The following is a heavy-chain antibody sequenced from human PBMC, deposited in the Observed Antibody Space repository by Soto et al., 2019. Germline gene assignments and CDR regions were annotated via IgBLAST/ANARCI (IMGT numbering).Heavy chain of an antibody. CDR3: ARGLTGYSPDAFDI. CDR2: IWYDGSNK. J-gene: IGHJ3*02. Sequence: GGSLRLSCAASGFTFSSYGMHWVRQAPGKGLEWVAVIWYDGSNKYYADSVKGRFTISRDNSKNTLYLQMNSLRAEDTAVYYCARGLTGYSPDAFDIWGQGTMVTVSS. V-gene: IGHV3-33*01. D-gene: IGHD3-9*01. CDR1: GFTFSSYG.